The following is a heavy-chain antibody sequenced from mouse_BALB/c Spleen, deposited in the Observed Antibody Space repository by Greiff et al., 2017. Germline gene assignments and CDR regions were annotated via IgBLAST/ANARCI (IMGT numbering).Heavy chain of an antibody. J-gene: IGHJ2*01. CDR2: ISSGGSYT. Sequence: EVQVVESGGGLVKPGGSLKLSCAASGFTFSSYAMSWVRQSPEKRLEWVAEISSGGSYTYYPDTVTGRFTISRDNAKNTLYLEMSSLRSEDTAMYYCARGGNLAFDYWGQGTTLTVSS. CDR1: GFTFSSYA. D-gene: IGHD2-1*01. CDR3: ARGGNLAFDY. V-gene: IGHV5-9-4*01.